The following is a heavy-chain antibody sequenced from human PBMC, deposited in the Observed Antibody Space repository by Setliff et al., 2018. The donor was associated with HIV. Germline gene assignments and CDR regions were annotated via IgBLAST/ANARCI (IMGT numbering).Heavy chain of an antibody. V-gene: IGHV4-38-2*02. J-gene: IGHJ4*02. D-gene: IGHD3-10*01. Sequence: LSLTCTVSGYSISSDYYWGWIRQSPGKGLEWIGNIYHSVNTYYNPSLKSRVTISADATKNQFSLKLTSVTAADTAVYYCASIWFGESKPLDSWGQGMLVTVS. CDR1: GYSISSDYY. CDR2: IYHSVNT. CDR3: ASIWFGESKPLDS.